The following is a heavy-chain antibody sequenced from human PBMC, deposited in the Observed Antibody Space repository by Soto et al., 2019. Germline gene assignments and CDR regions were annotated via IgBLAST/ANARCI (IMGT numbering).Heavy chain of an antibody. CDR1: GGTFSSYA. V-gene: IGHV1-69*12. J-gene: IGHJ6*02. CDR3: ASHNPPGIAAAGTNYYYYGMDV. Sequence: QVQLVQSGAEVKKPGSSVKVSCKASGGTFSSYAISWVRQAPGQGLEWMGGIIPIFGTANYAQKFQGRVTITADESTSTAYMELSSLRSEDTAVYYCASHNPPGIAAAGTNYYYYGMDVWGQGTTVTVSS. CDR2: IIPIFGTA. D-gene: IGHD6-13*01.